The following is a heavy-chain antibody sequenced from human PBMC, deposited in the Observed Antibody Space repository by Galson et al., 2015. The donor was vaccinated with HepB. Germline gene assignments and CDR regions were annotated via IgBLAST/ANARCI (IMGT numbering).Heavy chain of an antibody. CDR1: GDSVSSTSAA. CDR2: THYRSLWYY. V-gene: IGHV6-1*01. J-gene: IGHJ5*01. CDR3: ARDLLNRFDY. Sequence: CAISGDSVSSTSAAWNWVRQSPSRGLEWLGRTHYRSLWYYDYAVSVKSRMTIKPETSKNQFSLQLDSVTPEDTAVYYCARDLLNRFDYWGQGTPVTVSS.